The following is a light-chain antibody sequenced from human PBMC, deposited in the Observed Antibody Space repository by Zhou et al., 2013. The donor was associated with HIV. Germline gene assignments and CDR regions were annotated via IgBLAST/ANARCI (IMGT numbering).Light chain of an antibody. CDR2: QAS. CDR3: QQYNSYLYT. CDR1: QTIGSW. V-gene: IGKV1-5*03. Sequence: DIQMTQSPSTLSASVGDRVTITCRASQTIGSWLAWYQQKPGKAPKLLIYQASALKSGVPSRFSGSGSGTEFTLTISSLQPDDFATYYCQQYNSYLYTFGQGTKLEIK. J-gene: IGKJ2*01.